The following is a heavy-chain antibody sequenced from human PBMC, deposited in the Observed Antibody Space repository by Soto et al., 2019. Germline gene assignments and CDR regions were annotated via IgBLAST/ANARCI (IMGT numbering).Heavy chain of an antibody. CDR1: GFDFSYYG. J-gene: IGHJ6*02. D-gene: IGHD1-1*01. Sequence: QVQLVASGGGVVQPERSLRLSCAASGFDFSYYGMYWVRQAPGKGLEWVAVIWYDGSNKDYADSVKGRFTISRDNSKNLRYLQIDSVRAEDTGVYYCAGATTSTVHGMDVWGQGTTVSVS. CDR2: IWYDGSNK. V-gene: IGHV3-33*01. CDR3: AGATTSTVHGMDV.